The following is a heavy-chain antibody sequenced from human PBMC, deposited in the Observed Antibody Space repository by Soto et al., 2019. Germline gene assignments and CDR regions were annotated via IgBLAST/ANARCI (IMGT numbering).Heavy chain of an antibody. CDR3: VRQGFGRLHGLVDV. Sequence: QVQLQESGPGLVKPSETLSLTCTVSDDSSSSYKWSWIRQPPGRRLEWIGYIDSSGGTSYNPSLQRRVTISVDTSTKQLSLKLSSVTAADTAVYYCVRQGFGRLHGLVDVWGQGTTVTVSS. D-gene: IGHD3-10*01. CDR1: DDSSSSYK. V-gene: IGHV4-59*08. J-gene: IGHJ6*02. CDR2: IDSSGGT.